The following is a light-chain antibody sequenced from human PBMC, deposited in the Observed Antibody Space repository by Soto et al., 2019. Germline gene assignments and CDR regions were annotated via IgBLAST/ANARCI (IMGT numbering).Light chain of an antibody. V-gene: IGLV2-23*02. CDR1: SNDVGSYKF. CDR2: EAS. CDR3: SSFVGGDSFDVI. J-gene: IGLJ2*01. Sequence: QSALTQPASVSGSPGQSITISCTGSSNDVGSYKFVSWYQQYPGKTPKLIIYEASKRPAGVSSRFTGSKSGNTASLRISGLQAMDEADYYCSSFVGGDSFDVIFGGGTKLTVL.